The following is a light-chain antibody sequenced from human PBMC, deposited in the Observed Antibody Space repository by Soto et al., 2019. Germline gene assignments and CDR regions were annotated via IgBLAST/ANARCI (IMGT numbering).Light chain of an antibody. CDR1: QSVSTY. CDR3: QQRSSWPRT. CDR2: DAS. V-gene: IGKV3-11*01. Sequence: EIVLTQSPATLSLSPGDRATLACRASQSVSTYLAWYQQKPGQAPRVVIYDASNRATGIPPRFSGSGSGTDFTLPISSLEPEDFAVYYCQQRSSWPRTFGQGTKVEIK. J-gene: IGKJ1*01.